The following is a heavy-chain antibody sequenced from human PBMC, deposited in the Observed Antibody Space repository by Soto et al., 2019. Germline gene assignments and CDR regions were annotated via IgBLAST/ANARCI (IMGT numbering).Heavy chain of an antibody. CDR2: INYSGST. CDR1: GGSISSYY. J-gene: IGHJ5*02. D-gene: IGHD2-15*01. V-gene: IGHV4-59*01. CDR3: ARSVVVAATAWFDP. Sequence: QVQLQESGPGLVKPSETLSLTCTVSGGSISSYYWSWIRQPPGKGLEWIGYINYSGSTNYNPSLKRRVNISVDTSKNQFPLKLRSVPAAETAWYYCARSVVVAATAWFDPWGQGTLVTVSS.